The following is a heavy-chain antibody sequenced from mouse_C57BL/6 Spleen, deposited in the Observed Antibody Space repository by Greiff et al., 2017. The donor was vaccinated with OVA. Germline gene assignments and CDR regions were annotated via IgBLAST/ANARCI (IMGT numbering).Heavy chain of an antibody. CDR3: ARSGDHSNYFDY. V-gene: IGHV1-19*01. D-gene: IGHD2-5*01. CDR2: INPYNGGT. CDR1: GYTFTDYY. Sequence: VQLQQSGPVLVKPGASVKMSCKASGYTFTDYYMNWVKQSHGKSLEWIGVINPYNGGTSYNQKFKGKATLTVDKSSSTAYMELNSLTSEDSAVYYCARSGDHSNYFDYWGQGTTLTVSS. J-gene: IGHJ2*01.